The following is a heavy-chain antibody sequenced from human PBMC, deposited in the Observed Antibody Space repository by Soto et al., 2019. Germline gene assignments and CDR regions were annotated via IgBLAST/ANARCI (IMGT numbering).Heavy chain of an antibody. Sequence: SETLSLTCTVSGGSISSYYWSWIRQPPGKGLEWIGYIYYSGSTNYNPSLKSRVTISVDTSKNQFSLKLSSVTAADTAVYYCARAVYGDVDYWGQGTLVTV. D-gene: IGHD4-17*01. CDR2: IYYSGST. CDR3: ARAVYGDVDY. V-gene: IGHV4-59*01. J-gene: IGHJ4*02. CDR1: GGSISSYY.